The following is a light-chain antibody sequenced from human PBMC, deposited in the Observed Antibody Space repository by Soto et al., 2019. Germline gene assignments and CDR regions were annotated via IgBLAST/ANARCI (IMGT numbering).Light chain of an antibody. Sequence: QSALTQPASVSGSPGQSITISCTGTSSDIGKYNYVSWFQQHPAKAPKLIIFEVSTRPSGVSNRFSGSKSGNTASLTISGLQAEDEADYYCSSYTRSNINTVVFGGGTKLTVL. CDR3: SSYTRSNINTVV. CDR2: EVS. CDR1: SSDIGKYNY. J-gene: IGLJ2*01. V-gene: IGLV2-14*01.